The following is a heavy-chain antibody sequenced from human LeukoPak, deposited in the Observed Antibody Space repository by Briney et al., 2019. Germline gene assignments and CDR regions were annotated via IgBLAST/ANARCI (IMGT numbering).Heavy chain of an antibody. CDR1: GNYW. CDR2: INEDGSTT. V-gene: IGHV3-74*01. D-gene: IGHD1-26*01. Sequence: GGSLRLSCAASGNYWMHWVRQAPGKGLVWVSRINEDGSTTNYADSVKGRSTIFRDNAKNTLYLQMNSLRAEDTAVYYCVRDLGGRSGHWGQGTLVTVSS. CDR3: VRDLGGRSGH. J-gene: IGHJ4*02.